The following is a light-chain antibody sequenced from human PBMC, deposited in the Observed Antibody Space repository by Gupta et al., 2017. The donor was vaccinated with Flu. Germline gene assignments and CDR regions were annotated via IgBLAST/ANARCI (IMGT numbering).Light chain of an antibody. Sequence: SVLTQPLSASGTPAQRVTISCSGSSSNIGRDYVYWYQQFPGKAPKVLIYRDNQRPSGVPDRFSGSKSGTSASLAISGLRSEDEADYYCASWDDSLRVRVFGGGTKLTVL. V-gene: IGLV1-47*01. CDR2: RDN. CDR3: ASWDDSLRVRV. J-gene: IGLJ3*02. CDR1: SSNIGRDY.